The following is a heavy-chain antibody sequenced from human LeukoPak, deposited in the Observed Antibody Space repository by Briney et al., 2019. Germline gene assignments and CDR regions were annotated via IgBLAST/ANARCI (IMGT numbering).Heavy chain of an antibody. J-gene: IGHJ1*01. V-gene: IGHV3-53*01. D-gene: IGHD3-22*01. CDR3: AKSSGYYYSSSEYLQH. CDR2: IFSST. Sequence: TGGSLRLSCTVSGFTVSSNSMSWVRQAPGKGLEWVSFIFSSTHYSDSVKGRFTISRDNSKNTLYLQMNSLRAEDTAVYYCAKSSGYYYSSSEYLQHWGQGTLVTVSS. CDR1: GFTVSSNS.